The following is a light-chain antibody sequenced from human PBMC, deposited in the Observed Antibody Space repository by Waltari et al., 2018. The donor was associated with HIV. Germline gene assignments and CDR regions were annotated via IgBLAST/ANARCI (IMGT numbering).Light chain of an antibody. V-gene: IGKV1-12*01. J-gene: IGKJ2*01. CDR1: QSISMW. Sequence: DVQMTQSPSSVSASVGDTVTFSCRASQSISMWLIWYQQKAGKAPKLLIYAASSLQRGVPPRFNGTVSGRDFNLTIKSLRPEDSATYFCQQAYTFPYTFGQGTKLEIK. CDR2: AAS. CDR3: QQAYTFPYT.